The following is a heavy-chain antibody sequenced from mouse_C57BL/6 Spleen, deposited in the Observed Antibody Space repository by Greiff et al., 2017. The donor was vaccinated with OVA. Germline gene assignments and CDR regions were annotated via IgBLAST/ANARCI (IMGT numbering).Heavy chain of an antibody. D-gene: IGHD1-1*01. J-gene: IGHJ3*01. Sequence: QVQLQQPGAELVKPGASVKMSCTASGYTFTSYWITWVKQRPGQGLEWIGDIYPGSGSTNYNEKFKSKATLTVDTSSSTAYMQLSSLTSEGSAVYYGARSRDYYGSSPFAYWGQGTLVTVSA. CDR1: GYTFTSYW. CDR2: IYPGSGST. V-gene: IGHV1-55*01. CDR3: ARSRDYYGSSPFAY.